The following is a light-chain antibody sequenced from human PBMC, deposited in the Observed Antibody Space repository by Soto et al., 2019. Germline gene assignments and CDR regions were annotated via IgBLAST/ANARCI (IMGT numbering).Light chain of an antibody. CDR3: RNYNTWARGWT. CDR2: GAS. J-gene: IGKJ1*01. V-gene: IGKV3-15*01. CDR1: QSVSSN. Sequence: EIVMTQSPATLSVSPGERATLSCRASQSVSSNLAWYQQKPGQAPRLLIYGASTRATGIPARFSGSGSGTEFNLTISSLQSEDFAVDYCRNYNTWARGWTFGQGTKVEIK.